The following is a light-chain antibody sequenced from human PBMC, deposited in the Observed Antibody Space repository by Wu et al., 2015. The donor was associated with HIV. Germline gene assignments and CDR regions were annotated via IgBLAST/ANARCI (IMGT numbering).Light chain of an antibody. V-gene: IGKV3-15*01. CDR3: QHYDNWQT. Sequence: TLSXRASQSVSNEISLVSTRDPGQAPRLLIYGASTRATDIPARFSGSGSGTEFTLTISSMQSEDFAVYYCQHYDNWQTFGQGTRVEVK. J-gene: IGKJ1*01. CDR1: QSVSNE. CDR2: GAS.